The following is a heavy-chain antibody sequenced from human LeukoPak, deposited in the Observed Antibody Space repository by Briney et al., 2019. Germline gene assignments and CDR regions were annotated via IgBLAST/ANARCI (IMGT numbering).Heavy chain of an antibody. CDR1: AGSTSSYY. V-gene: IGHV4-59*01. CDR3: ARGGDYDSSGYYYVHAFDT. CDR2: IYYSGST. D-gene: IGHD3-22*01. Sequence: SETLSLTCTVSAGSTSSYYWSRVRQPPGKGLEWIGYIYYSGSTQYSPSLKSRVTISVDTSKNQFSLKLSSVTAADTAMYYCARGGDYDSSGYYYVHAFDTWGQGTMVTVSS. J-gene: IGHJ3*02.